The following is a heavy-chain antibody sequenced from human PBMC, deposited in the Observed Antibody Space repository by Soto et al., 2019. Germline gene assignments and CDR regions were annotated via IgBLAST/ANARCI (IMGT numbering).Heavy chain of an antibody. CDR1: GFTFSSYA. D-gene: IGHD1-26*01. CDR3: TQPRSNNWFDP. CDR2: ISGSGGST. Sequence: GGSLRLSCAASGFTFSSYAMSWVRQAPGKGLEWVSAISGSGGSTYYADSVKGRFTISRDNSKNTLYLQMNSLRAEDTAVYYCTQPRSNNWFDPWGQGTLVTVSS. V-gene: IGHV3-23*01. J-gene: IGHJ5*02.